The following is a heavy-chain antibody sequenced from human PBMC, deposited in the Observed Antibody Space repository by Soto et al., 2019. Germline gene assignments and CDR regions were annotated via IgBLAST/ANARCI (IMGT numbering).Heavy chain of an antibody. CDR3: ARRSIAAQVEYFQH. D-gene: IGHD6-6*01. Sequence: QVQLVESGGGVVQPGRSLRLSCAASGFTFSSYAMHWVRQAPGKGLEWVAVISYDGSNKYYADSVKGRFTISRDNSKNTLYLQMNSLRAEDTAVYYCARRSIAAQVEYFQHWGQGTLVTVSS. CDR2: ISYDGSNK. V-gene: IGHV3-30-3*01. J-gene: IGHJ1*01. CDR1: GFTFSSYA.